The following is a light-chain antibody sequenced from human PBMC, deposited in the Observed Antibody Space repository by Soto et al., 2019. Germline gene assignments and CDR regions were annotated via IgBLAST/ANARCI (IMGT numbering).Light chain of an antibody. V-gene: IGKV1-33*01. CDR2: DAT. CDR3: QQYENLVT. J-gene: IGKJ5*01. Sequence: DIHMTQSPSFLSAYVGDTLTITGQGSHDIRNSLNWYQKKPGTATNLMIYDATNLETGVPSRCSGSGSGTDFSFSISSLQPEDIATYYCQQYENLVTFGQGTRLEIK. CDR1: HDIRNS.